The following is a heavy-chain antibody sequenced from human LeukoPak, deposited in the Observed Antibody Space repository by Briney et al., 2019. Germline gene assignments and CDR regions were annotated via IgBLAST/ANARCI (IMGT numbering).Heavy chain of an antibody. J-gene: IGHJ4*02. D-gene: IGHD6-13*01. CDR2: ISSSSSYI. V-gene: IGHV3-21*01. Sequence: GGSLRLSCAASGFTFSSYSMNWVRQAPGKGLEWVSSISSSSSYIYYADSVKGRFTISRDNAKNSLYLQMNSLRAEDTAVYYCAKTPIRSSHRPSSFDFWGQGTLVTVSS. CDR1: GFTFSSYS. CDR3: AKTPIRSSHRPSSFDF.